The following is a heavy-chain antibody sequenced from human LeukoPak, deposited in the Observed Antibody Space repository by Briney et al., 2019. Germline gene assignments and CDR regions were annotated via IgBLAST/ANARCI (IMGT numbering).Heavy chain of an antibody. J-gene: IGHJ4*02. V-gene: IGHV3-74*01. D-gene: IGHD3-22*01. CDR3: SRYSYYYDTYRFDH. Sequence: PGGSLRLSCAASGFTFSTYWMHWVRQAPGKGLVWVSRINTDGSSTSYADSVKGRFTISRDHAQNTLYLQMNSLRAEDTAVYYCSRYSYYYDTYRFDHWGQGTLVTVSS. CDR1: GFTFSTYW. CDR2: INTDGSST.